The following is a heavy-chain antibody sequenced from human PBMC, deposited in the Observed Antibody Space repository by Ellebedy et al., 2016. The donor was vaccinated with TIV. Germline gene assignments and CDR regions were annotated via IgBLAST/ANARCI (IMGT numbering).Heavy chain of an antibody. CDR2: AYFYSDI. D-gene: IGHD2/OR15-2a*01. V-gene: IGHV4-4*07. CDR3: ASAEYLAGLRFDF. J-gene: IGHJ4*02. Sequence: SETLSLTXTVSGGSVRGYYWTWIRQAAGKGLEWIGRAYFYSDINYNPSLKSRVTMSLDTSRNRFSLNVTSLTAADTAVYYCASAEYLAGLRFDFWGPGILVTVSS. CDR1: GGSVRGYY.